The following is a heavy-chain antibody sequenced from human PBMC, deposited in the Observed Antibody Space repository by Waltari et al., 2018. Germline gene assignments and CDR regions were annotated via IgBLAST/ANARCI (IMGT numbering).Heavy chain of an antibody. Sequence: VQLVESGGGVVPPGKSLRLSCEAYGFTFDDFGMHWVRQAPGKGLQWVAVIWYDGSIQHYAESVKGRFTISRDNAENILNLEMSGLRVEDTAVYYCARKKAGLLDAFDIWGQGTMVTVSS. J-gene: IGHJ3*02. V-gene: IGHV3-33*01. CDR1: GFTFDDFG. D-gene: IGHD2-15*01. CDR2: IWYDGSIQ. CDR3: ARKKAGLLDAFDI.